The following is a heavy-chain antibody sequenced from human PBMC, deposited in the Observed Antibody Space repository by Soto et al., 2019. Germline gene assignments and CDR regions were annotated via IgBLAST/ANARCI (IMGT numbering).Heavy chain of an antibody. V-gene: IGHV1-18*01. D-gene: IGHD3-16*01. J-gene: IGHJ3*01. Sequence: ASVKVSCQASGFRFSDYGFNWLRQAPGQGLEWMGWISAFNGNTETAQGLQDRVTMTTDSSTTTAHMDLTNLTTDDTAIYYCARSYYLADAFDVWGQGTMVTVSS. CDR3: ARSYYLADAFDV. CDR1: GFRFSDYG. CDR2: ISAFNGNT.